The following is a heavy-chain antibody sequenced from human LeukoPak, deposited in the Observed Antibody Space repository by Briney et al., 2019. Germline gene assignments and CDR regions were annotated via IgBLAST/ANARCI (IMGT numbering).Heavy chain of an antibody. V-gene: IGHV1-2*02. CDR1: GYTFTGYY. CDR3: ARSLRVVPAAMSDY. CDR2: INPNSGGT. J-gene: IGHJ4*02. Sequence: ASVKVSCKASGYTFTGYYMHWVRQAPGQGLEWMGWINPNSGGTNYAQKFQGRVTMTRDTSISTAYMELSSLRSDDTAVYYCARSLRVVPAAMSDYWGQGTLVTVSS. D-gene: IGHD2-2*01.